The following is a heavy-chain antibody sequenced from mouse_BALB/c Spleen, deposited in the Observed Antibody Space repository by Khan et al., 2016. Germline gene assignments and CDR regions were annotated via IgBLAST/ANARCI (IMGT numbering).Heavy chain of an antibody. J-gene: IGHJ2*01. CDR1: GYSITSHYS. CDR2: IHYSGST. CDR3: ATSSSGYWYYFDF. D-gene: IGHD3-1*01. V-gene: IGHV3-1*02. Sequence: EVQLQESGPDLVKPSQSISLTCTVTGYSITSHYSWHWIRHFPGNKVQWMGYIHYSGSTISNPSLKSRTSITRDTSKNRFFLQLNSVTSEDTATYYWATSSSGYWYYFDFWGQGTTLTVSS.